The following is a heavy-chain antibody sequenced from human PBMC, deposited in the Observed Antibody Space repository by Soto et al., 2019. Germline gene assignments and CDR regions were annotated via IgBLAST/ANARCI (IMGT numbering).Heavy chain of an antibody. CDR2: IWYDGSNK. V-gene: IGHV3-33*01. Sequence: QVQLVESGGGVVQPGRSLRLSCAASGFTFSSYGMHWVRQAPGKGLEWVAVIWYDGSNKYYADSVKGRFTISRDNSKNTLYLQMNSLRAEDTAVYYCARETETVTTVDWFDPWGQGTLVTVSS. J-gene: IGHJ5*02. D-gene: IGHD4-17*01. CDR3: ARETETVTTVDWFDP. CDR1: GFTFSSYG.